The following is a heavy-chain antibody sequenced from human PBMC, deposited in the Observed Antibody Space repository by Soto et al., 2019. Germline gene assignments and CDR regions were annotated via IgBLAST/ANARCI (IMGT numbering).Heavy chain of an antibody. D-gene: IGHD3-3*01. CDR1: GYNFDTYW. Sequence: GESLKISCQGSGYNFDTYWIGWVRQMPGKGLEWMGIFYPGDSQIKYSPSFQGQISTSVDKSISTAYLQWSSLKASDTAMYYCARSKYSTNWSHGIDVWGQGTTVTVSS. CDR2: FYPGDSQI. CDR3: ARSKYSTNWSHGIDV. V-gene: IGHV5-51*01. J-gene: IGHJ6*02.